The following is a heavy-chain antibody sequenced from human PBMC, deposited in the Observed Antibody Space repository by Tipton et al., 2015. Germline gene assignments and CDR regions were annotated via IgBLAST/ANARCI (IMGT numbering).Heavy chain of an antibody. Sequence: TLSLTCTVSGGSVSSGSHYWSWIRQPPGKGLEWIGYIYYSGSTNYNPSLKGRVTISVDTSKNQFSLKLSSVTAADTAVYYCARTGGYYDSSGFLFDYWGQGTLVTVSS. CDR2: IYYSGST. CDR1: GGSVSSGSHY. D-gene: IGHD3-22*01. J-gene: IGHJ4*02. CDR3: ARTGGYYDSSGFLFDY. V-gene: IGHV4-61*01.